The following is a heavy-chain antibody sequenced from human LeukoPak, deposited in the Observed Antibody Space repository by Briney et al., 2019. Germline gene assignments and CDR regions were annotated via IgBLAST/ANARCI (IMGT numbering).Heavy chain of an antibody. CDR1: GGTFSSYA. CDR2: IIPILGIA. J-gene: IGHJ4*02. Sequence: ASVKVSCKASGGTFSSYAISWVRQAPGQGLEWMGRIIPILGIANYAQKFQGRVTITADKSTSTAYMELSSLRSEDTAVYYCARGRAYYDRSGYSDYWGQGTLVTVSS. V-gene: IGHV1-69*04. D-gene: IGHD3-22*01. CDR3: ARGRAYYDRSGYSDY.